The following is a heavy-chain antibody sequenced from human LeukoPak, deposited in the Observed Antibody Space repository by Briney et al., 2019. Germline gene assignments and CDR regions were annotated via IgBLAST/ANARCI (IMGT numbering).Heavy chain of an antibody. CDR2: ISGSGSST. CDR1: GFTFSTYV. CDR3: AKDSSGWTPFY. V-gene: IGHV3-23*01. Sequence: GGSLRLSCAASGFTFSTYVMSWVRQAPGKGLEWVSVISGSGSSTYYADSVKGRFIISRDNSKNTPYLQMNSLRAQDTAVYYCAKDSSGWTPFYWGQGTLVTVSS. J-gene: IGHJ4*02. D-gene: IGHD6-19*01.